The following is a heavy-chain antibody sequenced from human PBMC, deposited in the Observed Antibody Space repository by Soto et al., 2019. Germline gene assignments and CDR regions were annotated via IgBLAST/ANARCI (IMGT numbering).Heavy chain of an antibody. J-gene: IGHJ4*02. V-gene: IGHV1-69*13. D-gene: IGHD3-22*01. CDR2: IIPIFGTA. Sequence: GXSVKVSCKASGCTFSSYAIRLVRQAPGQGLEWMGGIIPIFGTANYAQKFQGRVTITADESTSTAYMELSSLRSEDTAVYYCASGNYYDSSGQGGIGDWGQGTQVTVSS. CDR3: ASGNYYDSSGQGGIGD. CDR1: GCTFSSYA.